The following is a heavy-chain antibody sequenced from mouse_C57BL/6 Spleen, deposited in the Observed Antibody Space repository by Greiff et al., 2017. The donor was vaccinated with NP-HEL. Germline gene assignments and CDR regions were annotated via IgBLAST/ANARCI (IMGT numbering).Heavy chain of an antibody. Sequence: VQLQQSGTVLARPGASVKMSCKTSGYTFTSYWMHWVKQRPGQGLEWIGAIYPGNSDTSYNQKFKGKAKLTAVTSASTVYMELSSLTNEDSAVYYCTPAYYSNWFAYWGQGTLVTVSA. CDR1: GYTFTSYW. J-gene: IGHJ3*01. V-gene: IGHV1-5*01. D-gene: IGHD2-5*01. CDR2: IYPGNSDT. CDR3: TPAYYSNWFAY.